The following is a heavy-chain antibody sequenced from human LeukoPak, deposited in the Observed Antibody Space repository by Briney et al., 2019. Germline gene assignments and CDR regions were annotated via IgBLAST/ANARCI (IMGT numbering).Heavy chain of an antibody. D-gene: IGHD4-17*01. Sequence: SETLSLTCTVSGGSISSSSYYWGWIRQPPGKGLEWIGSIYYSGSTYYNPSLKSRVTISVDTSKNQFSLKLSSVTAADTAVYYCARQIQDYGDYGDGRYYYMDVWGKGTTVTVSS. CDR3: ARQIQDYGDYGDGRYYYMDV. J-gene: IGHJ6*03. CDR1: GGSISSSSYY. CDR2: IYYSGST. V-gene: IGHV4-39*01.